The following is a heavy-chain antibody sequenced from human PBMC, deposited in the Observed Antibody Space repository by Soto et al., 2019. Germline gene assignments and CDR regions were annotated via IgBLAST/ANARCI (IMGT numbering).Heavy chain of an antibody. CDR2: IFWNDER. Sequence: QVTLKESGPVLVKPTETLTLTCSVSGFSLSNARMGVSWIRQPPGKALEWLAHIFWNDERSYNTSLKSRLTISRATSKSQVVITMTNVNPVDTGTYFCARALREGLPIYYFDSWGQGTLVTVSS. CDR3: ARALREGLPIYYFDS. J-gene: IGHJ4*02. D-gene: IGHD1-26*01. V-gene: IGHV2-26*01. CDR1: GFSLSNARMG.